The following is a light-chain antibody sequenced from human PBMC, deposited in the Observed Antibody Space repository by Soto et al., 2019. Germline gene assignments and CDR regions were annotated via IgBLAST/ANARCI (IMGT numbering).Light chain of an antibody. Sequence: AIQMTQSPSSLSTSVGDRVTITCRASQGISSYLAWYQQKQGKASKLLIYAASTLQSGVPSRFSGSGSGTDFNLTISCLQSEDFATYYCQQYYSYPRTFGQGTRLEIK. J-gene: IGKJ5*01. CDR2: AAS. CDR3: QQYYSYPRT. CDR1: QGISSY. V-gene: IGKV1-8*01.